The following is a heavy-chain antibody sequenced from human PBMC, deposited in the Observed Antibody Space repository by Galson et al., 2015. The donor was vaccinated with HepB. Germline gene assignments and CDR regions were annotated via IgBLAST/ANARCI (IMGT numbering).Heavy chain of an antibody. CDR1: GYTFTTNG. Sequence: SVKVSCKASGYTFTTNGISWVRQAPGQGLEWMGWISANRGNTKYAQNLQGRVTLTRDTSTSTAYLELRSLRSDDTAAYYCARDLDYRFDYWGQGTLVTVSS. CDR2: ISANRGNT. CDR3: ARDLDYRFDY. D-gene: IGHD4/OR15-4a*01. J-gene: IGHJ4*02. V-gene: IGHV1-18*04.